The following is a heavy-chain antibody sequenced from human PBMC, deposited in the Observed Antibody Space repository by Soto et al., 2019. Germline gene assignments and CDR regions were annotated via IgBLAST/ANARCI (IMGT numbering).Heavy chain of an antibody. D-gene: IGHD3-22*01. Sequence: GSLRLSCAASGFTFSSYGMHWVRQAPGKGLEWVAVIWYDGSNKYYADSVKGRFTISRDNSKNTLYLQMNSLRAEDTAVYYCARDREYYYDSSGYNPNFDYWGQGTLVTVSS. V-gene: IGHV3-33*01. J-gene: IGHJ4*02. CDR1: GFTFSSYG. CDR3: ARDREYYYDSSGYNPNFDY. CDR2: IWYDGSNK.